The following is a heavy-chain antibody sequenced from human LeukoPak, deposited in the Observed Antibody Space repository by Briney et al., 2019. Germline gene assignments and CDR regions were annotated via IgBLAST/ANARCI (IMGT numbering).Heavy chain of an antibody. CDR1: GGSISRGSYS. Sequence: SQTLSLTCTVSGGSISRGSYSWSWIRQPAGKGLEWLGRIYTSGSTNYNPSLKSRVTISVDTSKNQFSLKLSSVTAADTAVYYCARAPDPPDYYYDSSGYYFFDYWGQGTLVTVSS. D-gene: IGHD3-22*01. J-gene: IGHJ4*02. CDR2: IYTSGST. V-gene: IGHV4-61*02. CDR3: ARAPDPPDYYYDSSGYYFFDY.